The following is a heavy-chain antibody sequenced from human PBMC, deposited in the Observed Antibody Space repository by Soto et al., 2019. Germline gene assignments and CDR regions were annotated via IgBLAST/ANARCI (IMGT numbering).Heavy chain of an antibody. V-gene: IGHV1-69*01. J-gene: IGHJ4*02. D-gene: IGHD6-13*01. CDR3: ARGGHNSGWYRTFDS. CDR2: IIPVFGPP. Sequence: QVQLVQSGAEVKKPGSSVSVSCKSSGGTFTTDAISWVRQAPGQGLEWMGVIIPVFGPPTYAQKFQGRVSITADESTSPVNLELSNLRSEDTAIYYCARGGHNSGWYRTFDSWGQGTLVTVSS. CDR1: GGTFTTDA.